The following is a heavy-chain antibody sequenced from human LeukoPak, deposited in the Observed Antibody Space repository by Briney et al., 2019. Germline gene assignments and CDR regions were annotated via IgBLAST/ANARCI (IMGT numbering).Heavy chain of an antibody. CDR2: IYHSGST. CDR1: GYSISSGYY. CDR3: ARMPGYSYYYMDV. Sequence: SETLSLTCTVSGYSISSGYYWGWIRQPPGKGLEWIGSIYHSGSTYYNPSLKSRVTISVDTSKNQFSLKLSSVTTADTAVYYCARMPGYSYYYMDVWGKGTTVTVSS. J-gene: IGHJ6*03. D-gene: IGHD5-18*01. V-gene: IGHV4-38-2*02.